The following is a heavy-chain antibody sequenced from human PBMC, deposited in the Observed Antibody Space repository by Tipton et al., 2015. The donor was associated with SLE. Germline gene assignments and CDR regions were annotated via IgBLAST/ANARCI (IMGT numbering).Heavy chain of an antibody. J-gene: IGHJ4*02. D-gene: IGHD2-15*01. V-gene: IGHV4-34*01. CDR3: ARGTDIVVVNY. CDR2: INHSGST. Sequence: TLSLTCAVYGGSFSGYYWSWIRQPPGRGLEWIGEINHSGSTNYNPSLKSRVTISVDTSKNQFSLKMSSGTAADTAVYYCARGTDIVVVNYWSQGTLVTVSS. CDR1: GGSFSGYY.